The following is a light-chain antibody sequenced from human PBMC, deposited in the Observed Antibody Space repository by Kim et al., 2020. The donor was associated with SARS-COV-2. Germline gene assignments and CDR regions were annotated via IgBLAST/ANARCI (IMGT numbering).Light chain of an antibody. J-gene: IGKJ1*01. CDR1: QAIRND. CDR3: LQDYNYPRT. V-gene: IGKV1-6*01. Sequence: ASMGDRVIITCRASQAIRNDLGWYQQKPGQAPKLLIFAASTLQTGVPSRFSGSGSGTDFTLTISSLQPEDSATYYCLQDYNYPRTCGQGTKVDIK. CDR2: AAS.